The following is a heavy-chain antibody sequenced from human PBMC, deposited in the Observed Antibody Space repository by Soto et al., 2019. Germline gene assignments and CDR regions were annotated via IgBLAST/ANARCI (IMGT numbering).Heavy chain of an antibody. D-gene: IGHD6-19*01. CDR2: MFPGESDT. CDR1: GYSFTTYW. V-gene: IGHV5-51*01. Sequence: GESLKISCKGSGYSFTTYWIGWVRQLPGQGLEWMGVMFPGESDTRYSPSFQGQVTMSADPSTNTAYLEWSSLKAADSAMYYCARVPDSSLGTMDVWGQGTTVTVSS. CDR3: ARVPDSSLGTMDV. J-gene: IGHJ6*02.